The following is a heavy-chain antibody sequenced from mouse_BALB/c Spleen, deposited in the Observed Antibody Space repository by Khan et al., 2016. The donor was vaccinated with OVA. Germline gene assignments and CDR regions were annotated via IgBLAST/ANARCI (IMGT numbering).Heavy chain of an antibody. D-gene: IGHD2-12*01. Sequence: EVQLQQSGPEVVKPGASVKMSCKASGYTFTSYVMHWVKQKPGQGLEWIGYIYPFNDDTKFNEKFNGQATLTSDKSSSTAYMELSSLTSEDSAVYYWAPGCSYYVSMVYWGQGTPVTVSA. J-gene: IGHJ3*01. CDR2: IYPFNDDT. V-gene: IGHV1S136*01. CDR1: GYTFTSYV. CDR3: APGCSYYVSMVY.